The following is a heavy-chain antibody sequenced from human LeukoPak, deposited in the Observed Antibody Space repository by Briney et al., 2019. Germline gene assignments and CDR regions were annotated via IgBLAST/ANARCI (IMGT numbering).Heavy chain of an antibody. J-gene: IGHJ4*02. V-gene: IGHV1-18*01. CDR1: GYTFTTYN. CDR2: ISGYNGNT. CDR3: ARTYCAEDCSIRYFDY. D-gene: IGHD2-21*02. Sequence: ASVKVSCKASGYTFTTYNINWVRQAPGQGLEWMGWISGYNGNTNYAQKLQGRVTMTTDTSTSTAYMELRSLKSDDTAVYYCARTYCAEDCSIRYFDYWGQGTLVTVSS.